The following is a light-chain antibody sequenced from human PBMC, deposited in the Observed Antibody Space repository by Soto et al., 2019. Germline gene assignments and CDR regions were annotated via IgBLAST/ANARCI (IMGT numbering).Light chain of an antibody. V-gene: IGKV1-5*03. Sequence: DIQMTQSPSTLSASVGDRVTITCRASQSISSWLAWYQQKPGKAPKLLIYKASSLESGVPSRFSGSGSGTEFTLTISSLQPDDFATYYCPHYNDYPWTFGQGTKVEIK. J-gene: IGKJ1*01. CDR2: KAS. CDR1: QSISSW. CDR3: PHYNDYPWT.